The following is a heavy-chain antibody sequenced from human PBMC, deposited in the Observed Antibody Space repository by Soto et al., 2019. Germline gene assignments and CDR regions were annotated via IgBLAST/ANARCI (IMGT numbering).Heavy chain of an antibody. D-gene: IGHD2-21*01. CDR1: GGSMRSYY. Sequence: QVELRESGPGLVKPSETLSLTCNVSGGSMRSYYWTWMRQSPGKGLEWLGNIFYNEKNNLNPSLKSRLSISVDTSKKKISLMLSSVTAEDTAIYYCARDSTCCGLDVWGQGTTVTVSS. V-gene: IGHV4-59*01. J-gene: IGHJ6*02. CDR3: ARDSTCCGLDV. CDR2: IFYNEKN.